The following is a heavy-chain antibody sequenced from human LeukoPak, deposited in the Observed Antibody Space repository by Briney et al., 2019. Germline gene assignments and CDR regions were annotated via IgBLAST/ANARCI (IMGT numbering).Heavy chain of an antibody. D-gene: IGHD6-13*01. CDR1: GGSISSSNW. J-gene: IGHJ6*02. Sequence: SGTLSLTCAVSGGSISSSNWWSWVRQPPGKGLEWIGEIYHSGSTNYNPSLKSRVTISVDKSKNQFSLKLSSVTAADTAVYYCARDGSSSWLVYYYGMDVWGQGTTVTVSS. V-gene: IGHV4-4*02. CDR3: ARDGSSSWLVYYYGMDV. CDR2: IYHSGST.